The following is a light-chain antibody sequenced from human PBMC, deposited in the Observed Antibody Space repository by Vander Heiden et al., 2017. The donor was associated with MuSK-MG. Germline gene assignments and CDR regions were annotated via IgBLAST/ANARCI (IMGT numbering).Light chain of an antibody. CDR1: NSGNKN. J-gene: IGLJ2*01. V-gene: IGLV3-9*01. CDR2: RGN. Sequence: SYELTPPLSVSVALGQTARMTCGGNNSGNKNVHWYQQKPGEAPVLVIDRGNNRPSGIPERFSGSNSGNTATLTISSAQAGDEADYYCQVRDSSTVVFGGGTKLTVL. CDR3: QVRDSSTVV.